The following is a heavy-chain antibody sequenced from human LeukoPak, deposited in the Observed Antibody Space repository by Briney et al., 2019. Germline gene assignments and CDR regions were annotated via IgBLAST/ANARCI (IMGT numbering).Heavy chain of an antibody. CDR1: GFTFSSYA. CDR2: ISYDGSNK. D-gene: IGHD2-21*02. V-gene: IGHV3-30-3*01. J-gene: IGHJ6*02. Sequence: PGGSLRLSCAASGFTFSSYAMHWVRQAPGKGLEWVAVISYDGSNKYYADSVKGRFTISRDNSKNTLYLQMNSLRAEDTAVYYCARGPAVIVVVTAPEAYGMDVWGQGTTVTVSS. CDR3: ARGPAVIVVVTAPEAYGMDV.